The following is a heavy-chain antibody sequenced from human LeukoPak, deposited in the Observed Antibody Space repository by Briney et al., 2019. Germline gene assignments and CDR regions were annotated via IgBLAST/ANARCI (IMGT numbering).Heavy chain of an antibody. Sequence: SGPTLVNPTQTLTLTCTFSGFSLNTRGAGVGWIRQPPGRALEWLALIYWDDDKRHSPSLKSRLTITKDTSKNQVVLTMTNMDPVDTATYFCAHRKNYYDSSVFDNWGQGTLVTVSS. V-gene: IGHV2-5*02. D-gene: IGHD3-22*01. CDR2: IYWDDDK. CDR3: AHRKNYYDSSVFDN. J-gene: IGHJ4*02. CDR1: GFSLNTRGAG.